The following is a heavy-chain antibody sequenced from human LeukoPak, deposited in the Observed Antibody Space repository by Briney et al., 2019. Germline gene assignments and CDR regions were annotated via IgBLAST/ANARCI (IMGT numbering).Heavy chain of an antibody. D-gene: IGHD5-12*01. Sequence: ASVKVSCKVSGYTLTELSMHWVRQAPGKGLEWMGGFDPEDGETIYAQKFQGRVTITRNTSISTAYMELSSLRSEDTAVYYCASSIVATITSFDYWGQGTLVTVSS. CDR3: ASSIVATITSFDY. V-gene: IGHV1-24*01. CDR2: FDPEDGET. J-gene: IGHJ4*02. CDR1: GYTLTELS.